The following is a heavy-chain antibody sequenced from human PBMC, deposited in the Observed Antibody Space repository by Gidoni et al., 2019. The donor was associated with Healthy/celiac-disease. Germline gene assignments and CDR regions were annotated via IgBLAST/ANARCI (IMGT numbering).Heavy chain of an antibody. J-gene: IGHJ4*02. V-gene: IGHV3-23*01. Sequence: EVQLLESGGGLVQPGGSLRLSCAASGSTFSSYAMSWVRQSPGKGLEWVSAISGSGGSTYYADSVKGRFTISRDNSKNTLYLQMNSLRAEDTAVYYCAKGGMGGRAPQSSWGQGTLVTVSS. CDR3: AKGGMGGRAPQSS. D-gene: IGHD3-16*01. CDR1: GSTFSSYA. CDR2: ISGSGGST.